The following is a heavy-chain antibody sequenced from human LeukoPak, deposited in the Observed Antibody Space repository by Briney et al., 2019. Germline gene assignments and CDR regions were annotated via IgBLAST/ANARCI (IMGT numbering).Heavy chain of an antibody. CDR2: INPSGGST. Sequence: EASVKVSCKASGYTFTSYYMHWVRQAPGQGLEWMGIINPSGGSTSYAQKFQGRVTMTRDTSTSTVYMELSSLRSEDTAVYYCARERPTIAARSSNWFDPWGQGTLVTVSS. CDR1: GYTFTSYY. CDR3: ARERPTIAARSSNWFDP. V-gene: IGHV1-46*01. D-gene: IGHD6-6*01. J-gene: IGHJ5*02.